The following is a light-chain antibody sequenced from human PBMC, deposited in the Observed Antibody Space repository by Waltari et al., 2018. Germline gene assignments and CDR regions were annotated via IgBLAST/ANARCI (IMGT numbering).Light chain of an antibody. CDR1: QTVGSN. V-gene: IGKV3-15*01. Sequence: EIVMTQSPATLSVSSGERATLSCRASQTVGSNLAWYQQKPGQAPRLLIYSASTRDTGIPPRFSGRGSGNEFTLTISSLQSEDFAVYYCQQYNDWPQTFGQGTKVEIK. CDR2: SAS. J-gene: IGKJ1*01. CDR3: QQYNDWPQT.